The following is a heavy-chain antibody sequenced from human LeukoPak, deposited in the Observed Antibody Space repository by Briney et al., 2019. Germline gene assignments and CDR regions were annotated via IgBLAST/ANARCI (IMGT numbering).Heavy chain of an antibody. CDR2: ISFDGTIK. V-gene: IGHV3-30-3*01. CDR1: GFILSPYS. CDR3: ARGPPLFDP. J-gene: IGHJ5*02. Sequence: SGGSLRLSCAASGFILSPYSMHWVRQAPGKGLEWVAVISFDGTIKYYGDSVNGRFTISRDNAKNSLYLQMNSLRAEDTGVYYCARGPPLFDPWGQGTLVAVSS.